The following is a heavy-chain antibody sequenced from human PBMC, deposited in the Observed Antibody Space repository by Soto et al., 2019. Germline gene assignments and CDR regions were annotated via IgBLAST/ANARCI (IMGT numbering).Heavy chain of an antibody. J-gene: IGHJ6*02. CDR2: ISGSGGST. CDR3: AKVSGAAMVTSYYYYGMDV. D-gene: IGHD5-18*01. V-gene: IGHV3-23*01. CDR1: GFTFSSYA. Sequence: HPGGSLRLSCAASGFTFSSYAMSWVRQAPGKGLEWVSAISGSGGSTYYADSVKGRFTISRDNSKNTLYLQMNSLRAEDTAVYYCAKVSGAAMVTSYYYYGMDVWGQGTTVTVSS.